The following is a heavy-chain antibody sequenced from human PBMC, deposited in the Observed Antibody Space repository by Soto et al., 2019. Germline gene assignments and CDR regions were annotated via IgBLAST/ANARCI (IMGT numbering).Heavy chain of an antibody. J-gene: IGHJ5*02. CDR2: MSYDGSRK. D-gene: IGHD5-18*01. CDR1: GFIFGAYG. CDR3: ARDLYSYGYPDP. Sequence: VGSLRLSCAASGFIFGAYGMHWVRQAPGKGLEWVAVMSYDGSRKYYADSVKGRFTISRDNSNNTLSLEMNSLRTEDTAVYYCARDLYSYGYPDPWGQGTLVAVSS. V-gene: IGHV3-30*03.